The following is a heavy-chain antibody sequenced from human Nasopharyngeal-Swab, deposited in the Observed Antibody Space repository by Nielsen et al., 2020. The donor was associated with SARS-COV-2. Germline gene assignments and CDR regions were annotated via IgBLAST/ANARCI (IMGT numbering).Heavy chain of an antibody. CDR1: GGSISSYY. CDR3: ARDSVYYGDYQPYYGMDV. D-gene: IGHD4-17*01. CDR2: IYYSGST. V-gene: IGHV4-59*13. J-gene: IGHJ6*02. Sequence: SETLSLTCTVSGGSISSYYWSWIRQPPGKGLEWIGYIYYSGSTNYNPSLKSRVTISVDTSKNQFSLKLRSVTAADTAVYYCARDSVYYGDYQPYYGMDVWGQGTTVTVSS.